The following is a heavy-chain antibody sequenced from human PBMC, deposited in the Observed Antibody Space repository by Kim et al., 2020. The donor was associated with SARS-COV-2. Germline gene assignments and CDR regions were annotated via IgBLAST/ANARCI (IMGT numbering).Heavy chain of an antibody. Sequence: GGSLRLSCAASGFTFSSYWMHWVRQAPGKGLVWVSRINSDGSSTSYADSVKGRFTISRDNAKNTLYLQMNSLRAEDTAVYYCARGTGKWELPSALTDYWGQGTLVTVSS. CDR2: INSDGSST. D-gene: IGHD1-26*01. CDR1: GFTFSSYW. J-gene: IGHJ4*02. CDR3: ARGTGKWELPSALTDY. V-gene: IGHV3-74*01.